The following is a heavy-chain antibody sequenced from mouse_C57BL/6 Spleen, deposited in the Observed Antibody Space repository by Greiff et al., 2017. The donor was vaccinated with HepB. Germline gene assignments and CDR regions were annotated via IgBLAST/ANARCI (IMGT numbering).Heavy chain of an antibody. V-gene: IGHV1-55*01. Sequence: QVQLKQPGAELVKPGASVKMSCKASGYTFTSYWITWVKQRPGQGLEWIGDIYPGSGSTNYNEKFKSKATLTVDTSSSTAYMQLSSLTSEDSAVYYCARYRDGYYAFAYWGQGTLVTVSA. CDR3: ARYRDGYYAFAY. CDR1: GYTFTSYW. J-gene: IGHJ3*01. CDR2: IYPGSGST. D-gene: IGHD2-3*01.